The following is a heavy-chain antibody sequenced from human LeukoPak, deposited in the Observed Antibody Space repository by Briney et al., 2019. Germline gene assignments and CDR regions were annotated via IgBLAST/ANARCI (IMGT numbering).Heavy chain of an antibody. V-gene: IGHV3-15*01. J-gene: IGHJ4*02. D-gene: IGHD3-22*01. CDR1: GFTFSNAW. Sequence: GGSLRLSCAASGFTFSNAWMSWVRQAPGKGREWVGRIKSKTDGGTTDYAAPVKGRFTISRDDSTNTLYLQMNSLKTEDTAVYYCTTDPSTYYASSGPDYWGPGTLVTVSS. CDR2: IKSKTDGGTT. CDR3: TTDPSTYYASSGPDY.